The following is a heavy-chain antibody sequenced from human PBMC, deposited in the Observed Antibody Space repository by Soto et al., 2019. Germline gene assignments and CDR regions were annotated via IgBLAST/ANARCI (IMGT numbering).Heavy chain of an antibody. D-gene: IGHD6-25*01. Sequence: TLPRPCTDSGGFMSSGKYSWSWIRQPPGKGLEWIGYMYGAGLTYYNPSLKSRVTISVDKSKNQFSLNLSSVTAADTALYYCARDPAGPSPRWDVWGQGTTVTVSS. CDR2: MYGAGLT. CDR1: GGFMSSGKYS. J-gene: IGHJ6*02. V-gene: IGHV4-30-2*01. CDR3: ARDPAGPSPRWDV.